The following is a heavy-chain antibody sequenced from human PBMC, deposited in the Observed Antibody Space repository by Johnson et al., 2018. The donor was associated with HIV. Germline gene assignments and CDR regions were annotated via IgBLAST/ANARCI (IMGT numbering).Heavy chain of an antibody. D-gene: IGHD4-23*01. CDR3: AKLPGGNSGFVDAFDI. CDR2: ISGIGGST. V-gene: IGHV3-23*04. J-gene: IGHJ3*02. CDR1: GFMFDDFA. Sequence: VQLVESGGTLVKPGMSLRLSCVASGFMFDDFAMHWVRPAPGKGLEWVSAISGIGGSTYYADSVTGRFTISRDNSKNTLYLQMNSLRAEDTAVYYCAKLPGGNSGFVDAFDIWGQGTMVSVSS.